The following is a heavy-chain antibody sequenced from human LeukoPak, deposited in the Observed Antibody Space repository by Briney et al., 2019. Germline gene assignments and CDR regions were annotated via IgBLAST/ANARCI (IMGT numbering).Heavy chain of an antibody. Sequence: ASVKVSCKASGYTFTNYTLNWVRQAPGQGLEWMGWIDTNTGNPTYAQGFIGRFVFSLDTSVTTAYLQISSLKAEDTAVYYCAIRGGRVQTPPNCTNGVCHLGGYYYGMDVWGQGTTVTVSS. CDR1: GYTFTNYT. CDR2: IDTNTGNP. CDR3: AIRGGRVQTPPNCTNGVCHLGGYYYGMDV. D-gene: IGHD2-8*01. V-gene: IGHV7-4-1*02. J-gene: IGHJ6*02.